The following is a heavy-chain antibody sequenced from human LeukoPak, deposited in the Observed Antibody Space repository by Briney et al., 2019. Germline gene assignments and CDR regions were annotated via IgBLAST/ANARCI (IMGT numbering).Heavy chain of an antibody. CDR2: INPNSGGT. Sequence: GASVKVSCKASGYTFTGYYMHWVRQAPGQGLEWMGWINPNSGGTNYAQKFQGRVTMTRDTSISTAYMELSRLRSDDTAVYYCAREYSSSWYGAAGYFDYWGQGTLVTVSS. CDR3: AREYSSSWYGAAGYFDY. CDR1: GYTFTGYY. D-gene: IGHD6-13*01. J-gene: IGHJ4*02. V-gene: IGHV1-2*02.